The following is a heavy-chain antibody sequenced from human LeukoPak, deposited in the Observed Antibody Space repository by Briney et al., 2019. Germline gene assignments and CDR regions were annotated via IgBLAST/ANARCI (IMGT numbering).Heavy chain of an antibody. D-gene: IGHD1-26*01. Sequence: GGSLRLSCAASGFTFSNSWMSWVRQAPGKGLEWVATIKPDGSAQYYVDSVKGRFTISRDNAKNSLYLQMNSLRAEDTAVYYCARDSSGSYYFDYWGQGTLVTVSS. CDR3: ARDSSGSYYFDY. CDR1: GFTFSNSW. J-gene: IGHJ4*02. CDR2: IKPDGSAQ. V-gene: IGHV3-7*01.